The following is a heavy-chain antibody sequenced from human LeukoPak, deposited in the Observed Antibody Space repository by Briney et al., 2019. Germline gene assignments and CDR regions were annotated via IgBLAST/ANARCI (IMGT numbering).Heavy chain of an antibody. D-gene: IGHD3-16*02. Sequence: GASVKVSCKPSGYTFTSYGISWVRQAPGQGLEWMGWISAYNGNTNYAQKLQGRVTMTTDTSTSTAYMELRSLRSDDTAVYYCARVRNDYVWGSYRYTYYFDYWGQGTLVTVSS. J-gene: IGHJ4*02. CDR2: ISAYNGNT. V-gene: IGHV1-18*01. CDR3: ARVRNDYVWGSYRYTYYFDY. CDR1: GYTFTSYG.